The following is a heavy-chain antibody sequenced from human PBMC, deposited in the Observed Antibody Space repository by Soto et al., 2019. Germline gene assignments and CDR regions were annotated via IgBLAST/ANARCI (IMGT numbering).Heavy chain of an antibody. J-gene: IGHJ5*02. CDR2: IYSGGST. CDR1: GFTVSSNY. D-gene: IGHD4-17*01. Sequence: GGSLRLSCAASGFTVSSNYMSWVRQAPGKGLEWVSVIYSGGSTYYADSVKGRFTISRDNSKNTLYLQMNSLRAEDTAVYYCARVWWEVETYGDYGVQIFDPWGQGTLVTVSS. V-gene: IGHV3-53*01. CDR3: ARVWWEVETYGDYGVQIFDP.